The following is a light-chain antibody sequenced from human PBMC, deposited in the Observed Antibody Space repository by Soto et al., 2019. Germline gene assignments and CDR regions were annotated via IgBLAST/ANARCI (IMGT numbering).Light chain of an antibody. CDR3: QQFNNLLT. J-gene: IGKJ4*01. Sequence: AIQLTQSPSSLSASVGDRVTITCRASQGISSALAWYQQKPGKAPKLLIYDASSLESGVPSRFSGSGSGTDFTLTIRSLQPEEFATYYCQQFNNLLTFGGGTKVEIK. CDR1: QGISSA. CDR2: DAS. V-gene: IGKV1D-13*01.